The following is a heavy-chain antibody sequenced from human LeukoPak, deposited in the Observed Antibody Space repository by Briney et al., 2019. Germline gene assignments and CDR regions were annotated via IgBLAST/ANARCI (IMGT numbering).Heavy chain of an antibody. CDR2: IIPILGIA. V-gene: IGHV1-69*04. CDR3: ARGVPYYFDY. D-gene: IGHD3-10*01. Sequence: GASVKVSCKASGDTFTSYAISWVRQAPGQGLEWMGRIIPILGIANYAQKFQGRLTITADNSTSTAYKELRSIRSNDTAVYYCARGVPYYFDYWGQGTLVTVSS. J-gene: IGHJ4*02. CDR1: GDTFTSYA.